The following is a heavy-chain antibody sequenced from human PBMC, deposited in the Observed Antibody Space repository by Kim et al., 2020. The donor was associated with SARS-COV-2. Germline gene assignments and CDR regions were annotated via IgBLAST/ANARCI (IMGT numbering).Heavy chain of an antibody. CDR1: GFSFATFD. D-gene: IGHD5-12*01. J-gene: IGHJ4*02. V-gene: IGHV3-23*01. CDR2: IKGLDASA. Sequence: GGSLRLSCAASGFSFATFDMSWVRQAPGKGLEWVSVIKGLDASAYYAGSVKGRFTVSRDRSTNTLYLQMDSLRVDDTAIYYCVKGAWLDYWGQGTLLTVSS. CDR3: VKGAWLDY.